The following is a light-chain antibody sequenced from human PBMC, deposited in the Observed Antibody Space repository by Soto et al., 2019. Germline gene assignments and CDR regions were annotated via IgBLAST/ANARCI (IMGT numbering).Light chain of an antibody. CDR1: SSDVGTYNY. Sequence: SVLTQPASVSGSPGQSITISCTGTSSDVGTYNYVSWYQQHPGKAPKLMIYEVSDRPSGVSNRFSGSKSGNTASLTISGLQAEDEADYYCSSYSSKSTPVVXATRTKRT. CDR3: SSYSSKSTPVV. V-gene: IGLV2-14*01. J-gene: IGLJ1*01. CDR2: EVS.